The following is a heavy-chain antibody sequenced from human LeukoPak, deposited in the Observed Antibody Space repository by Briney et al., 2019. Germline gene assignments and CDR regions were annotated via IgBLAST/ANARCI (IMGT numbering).Heavy chain of an antibody. CDR1: GGSISSGGYS. J-gene: IGHJ4*02. CDR3: ARAIDYGDSYYFDY. Sequence: SQTLSLTCAVSGGSISSGGYSWSWIRQPPGKGLEWIGYIYHSGNTYYNPSLKSRVTISVDRSKNQFSLKLSSVTAADTAVYYCARAIDYGDSYYFDYWGQGTLVTVSS. V-gene: IGHV4-30-2*01. D-gene: IGHD4-17*01. CDR2: IYHSGNT.